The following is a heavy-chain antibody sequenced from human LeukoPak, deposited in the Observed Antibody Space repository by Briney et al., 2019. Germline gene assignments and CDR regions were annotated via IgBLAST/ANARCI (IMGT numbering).Heavy chain of an antibody. CDR1: GGSISSGGYY. CDR3: ARGGSTTYDAFDI. Sequence: PSETLSLTCTVSGGSISSGGYYWSWIRQPPGKGLEWIGYIYHSGSTYYNPSLKSRVTISVDRSKNQFSLKLSSVTAADTAVYYCARGGSTTYDAFDIWGQGTMVTVSS. CDR2: IYHSGST. V-gene: IGHV4-30-2*01. J-gene: IGHJ3*02. D-gene: IGHD2/OR15-2a*01.